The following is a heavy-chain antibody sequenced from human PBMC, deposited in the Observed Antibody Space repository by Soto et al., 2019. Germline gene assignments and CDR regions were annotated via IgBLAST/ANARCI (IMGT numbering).Heavy chain of an antibody. J-gene: IGHJ4*02. CDR3: ARATPAAGTVY. D-gene: IGHD6-13*01. Sequence: QVQLQESGPGLVKPSQALSLTCSVSGDYISSGGDYWTWILQHPGKGLEWIGHIYYSGNTYYNPSHPSLKSRVSISADTSKNQFFLRLSSVTAADTAVYYCARATPAAGTVYWGQGTLVTVSS. CDR1: GDYISSGGDY. V-gene: IGHV4-31*03. CDR2: IYYSGNT.